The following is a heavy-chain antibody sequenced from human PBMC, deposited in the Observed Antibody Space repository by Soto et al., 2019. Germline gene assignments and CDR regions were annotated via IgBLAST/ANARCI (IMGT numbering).Heavy chain of an antibody. Sequence: EVQLLESGGGLVQPGGSLRLSCAASGFTFSSYAMSWVRQAPGKGLEWVSAISGSGGSIYYADSVKGRFTISRDNSKNTRYLQMNSLSAKDTAVYYCAKDPTCYYYYGMDVWGQGTTVTVSS. CDR3: AKDPTCYYYYGMDV. V-gene: IGHV3-23*01. CDR2: ISGSGGSI. CDR1: GFTFSSYA. J-gene: IGHJ6*02.